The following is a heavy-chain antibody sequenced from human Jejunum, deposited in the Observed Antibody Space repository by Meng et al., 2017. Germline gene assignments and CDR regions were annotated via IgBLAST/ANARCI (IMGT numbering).Heavy chain of an antibody. CDR1: GFTFGSFA. CDR3: ARSYFDGSGRFDC. Sequence: VQLVESGGGMVYPWRYLRLSCAASGFTFGSFAMQWARQAPSKGLEWVAVVSYDGSTQDYADSVKGRFIISRDNSKNTLYLQMNSLRVEDTAVYYCARSYFDGSGRFDCWGQGTLVTVSS. J-gene: IGHJ4*02. CDR2: VSYDGSTQ. D-gene: IGHD3-22*01. V-gene: IGHV3-30*03.